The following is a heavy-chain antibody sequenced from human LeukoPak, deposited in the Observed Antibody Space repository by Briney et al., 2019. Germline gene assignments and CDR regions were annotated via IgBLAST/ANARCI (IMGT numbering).Heavy chain of an antibody. J-gene: IGHJ4*02. CDR2: ISNSGGNT. Sequence: GGSLRLSCAASGFTFSSHPMNWVRQAPGKGLEWVSGISNSGGNTYYADSVKGRFTISRDNSKNTLYLQMNSLRAEDTAVYYCAKDLYGVYYFDYWGQGTLVTVSS. CDR1: GFTFSSHP. D-gene: IGHD4-17*01. CDR3: AKDLYGVYYFDY. V-gene: IGHV3-23*01.